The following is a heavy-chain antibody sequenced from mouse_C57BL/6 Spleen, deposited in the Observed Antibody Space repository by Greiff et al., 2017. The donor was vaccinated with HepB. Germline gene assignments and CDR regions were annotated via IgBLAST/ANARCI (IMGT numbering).Heavy chain of an antibody. CDR1: GFTFSDYY. CDR3: ARWLLRDYAMDY. J-gene: IGHJ4*01. V-gene: IGHV5-16*01. CDR2: INYDGSST. D-gene: IGHD2-3*01. Sequence: EVKLVESEGGLVQPGSSMKLSCTASGFTFSDYYMAWVRQVPEKGLEWVANINYDGSSTYYLDSLKSRFIISRDNAKNILYLQVSSLKSEDTATYYCARWLLRDYAMDYWGQGTSVTVSS.